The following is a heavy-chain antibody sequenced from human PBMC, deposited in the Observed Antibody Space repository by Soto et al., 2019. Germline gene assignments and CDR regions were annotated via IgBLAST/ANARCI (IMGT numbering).Heavy chain of an antibody. CDR1: GGSISSGGYY. J-gene: IGHJ4*02. D-gene: IGHD3-16*02. CDR2: IYYSGST. Sequence: SLTCTVSGGSISSGGYYWSWIRQHPGKGLEWIGYIYYSGSTYYNPSLKSRVTISVDTSKNQFSLKLSSVTAADTAVYYCARATEIWGSYHWPQWGQGTLVTVSS. CDR3: ARATEIWGSYHWPQ. V-gene: IGHV4-31*03.